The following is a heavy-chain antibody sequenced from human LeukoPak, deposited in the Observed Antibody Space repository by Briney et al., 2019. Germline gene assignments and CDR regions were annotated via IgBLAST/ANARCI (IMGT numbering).Heavy chain of an antibody. CDR2: INHSGST. CDR1: GGSFSGYY. V-gene: IGHV4-34*01. D-gene: IGHD6-19*01. J-gene: IGHJ4*02. Sequence: KASETLSLTCAVYGGSFSGYYWSWIRQPPGKGLEWIGEINHSGSTNYNPSLKSRVTISVDTSKNQFSLKLSSVTAADTAVYYCAGTYSSGSNFDYWGQGTLVTVSS. CDR3: AGTYSSGSNFDY.